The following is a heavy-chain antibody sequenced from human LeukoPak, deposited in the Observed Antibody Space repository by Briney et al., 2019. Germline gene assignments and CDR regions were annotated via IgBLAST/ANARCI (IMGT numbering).Heavy chain of an antibody. Sequence: GGSLRLSCAASGFTFNYYAMAWVRQGPGKGLEWVSGISASGGSTYHADSVKGRFTVSRDNSKNTLYLQMNSLRAEDTAVYYCVKGRYYDFWRGYSLFDYWGQGTLVTVSS. CDR2: ISASGGST. CDR3: VKGRYYDFWRGYSLFDY. D-gene: IGHD3-3*01. CDR1: GFTFNYYA. J-gene: IGHJ4*02. V-gene: IGHV3-23*01.